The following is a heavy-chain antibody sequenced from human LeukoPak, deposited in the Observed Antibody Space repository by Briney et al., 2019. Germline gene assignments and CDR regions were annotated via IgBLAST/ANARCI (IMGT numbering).Heavy chain of an antibody. Sequence: ASVKVSCKASGYTFTSYFMHWVRQAPGQGLEWLGIINPSGGSTSYAQKFQGRVTMTRDMSTSTAYMELSSLRSEDTAVYYCARDQDYYGSASYFRTPYYFDYWGQGTLVTVYS. CDR3: ARDQDYYGSASYFRTPYYFDY. CDR2: INPSGGST. D-gene: IGHD3-10*01. CDR1: GYTFTSYF. V-gene: IGHV1-46*01. J-gene: IGHJ4*02.